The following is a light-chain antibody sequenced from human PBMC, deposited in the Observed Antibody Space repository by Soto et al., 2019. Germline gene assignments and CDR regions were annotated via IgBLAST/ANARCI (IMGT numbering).Light chain of an antibody. V-gene: IGKV3-20*01. CDR3: RQYGSSPSYT. J-gene: IGKJ2*01. CDR2: GAS. CDR1: QSVSSSSY. Sequence: EIVLTQSPGTLSLSPGERATLSCRASQSVSSSSYLAWYQQKPGQAPRLLIYGASSRATGIPDRFSGSGSATDFTLTISRLEPEDFEVYYCRQYGSSPSYTFGQGTKLEI.